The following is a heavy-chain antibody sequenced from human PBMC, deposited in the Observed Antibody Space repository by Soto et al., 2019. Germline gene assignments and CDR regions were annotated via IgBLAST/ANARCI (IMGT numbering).Heavy chain of an antibody. J-gene: IGHJ3*02. CDR1: GGSISSSSYY. D-gene: IGHD3-10*01. V-gene: IGHV4-39*01. Sequence: PSETLSLTCTVSGGSISSSSYYWGWIRQPPGKGLEWIGSIYYSGSTYYNPSLKSRVTISVDTSKNQFSLKLSSVTAADTAVYYCARHLLWFGEFAFDIWGQGTMVTVSS. CDR3: ARHLLWFGEFAFDI. CDR2: IYYSGST.